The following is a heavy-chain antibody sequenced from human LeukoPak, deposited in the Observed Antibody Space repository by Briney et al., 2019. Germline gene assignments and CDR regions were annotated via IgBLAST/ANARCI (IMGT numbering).Heavy chain of an antibody. J-gene: IGHJ4*02. CDR1: GFTFSSYA. CDR2: ISSNGGST. CDR3: AKGLGYFDY. Sequence: GGSLRLSCVASGFTFSSYAMHWVRQAPGKGLEYVSAISSNGGSTHYANSVKGRFTISRDNSKNTLYLQMNSLRAEDTAVYYCAKGLGYFDYWGQGTLVTVSS. D-gene: IGHD3-16*01. V-gene: IGHV3-64*01.